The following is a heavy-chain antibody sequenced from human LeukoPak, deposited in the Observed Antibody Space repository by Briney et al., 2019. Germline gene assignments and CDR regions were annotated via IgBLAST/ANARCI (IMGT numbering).Heavy chain of an antibody. Sequence: SETLSLTCAVYGGSFSGYYWSWIRQPPGKGLEWIGEINHSGSTNYNPSLKSRITISVDTSKNQFSLKLSSVTAADTAVYYCARGGSHKDIVVVVAATYDPWGQGTLVTVSS. CDR3: ARGGSHKDIVVVVAATYDP. V-gene: IGHV4-34*01. CDR2: INHSGST. J-gene: IGHJ5*02. D-gene: IGHD2-15*01. CDR1: GGSFSGYY.